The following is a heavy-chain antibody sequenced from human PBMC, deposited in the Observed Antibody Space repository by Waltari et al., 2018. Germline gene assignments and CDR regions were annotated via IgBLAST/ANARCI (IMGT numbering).Heavy chain of an antibody. D-gene: IGHD4-17*01. V-gene: IGHV1-69-2*01. Sequence: EVQLVQSGAEVKKAGATVKISCNVSGYTFSDYYMHWVQQAPGKGLEWMGLLDPEDGKTTYAEKFQGRVTLTADTSTDTAYMELSSLRSEDTAVYYCATLDYGDSHSDSFDYWGQGTLVTVSS. CDR1: GYTFSDYY. J-gene: IGHJ4*02. CDR3: ATLDYGDSHSDSFDY. CDR2: LDPEDGKT.